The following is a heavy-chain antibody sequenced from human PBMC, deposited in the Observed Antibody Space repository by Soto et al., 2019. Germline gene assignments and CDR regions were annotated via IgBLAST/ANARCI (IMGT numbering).Heavy chain of an antibody. CDR1: GFAFNNYG. CDR3: AREDSIIIPAVSDF. D-gene: IGHD2-2*01. CDR2: ISKSDYT. Sequence: GGSLRLSCTVSGFAFNNYGINWVRQAPGKELESVSSISKSDYTYYSDSVKGRFTISRDNAKNSVSLQMNTLRVEDTAVYYCAREDSIIIPAVSDFWGQGTLVTVSS. J-gene: IGHJ4*02. V-gene: IGHV3-21*01.